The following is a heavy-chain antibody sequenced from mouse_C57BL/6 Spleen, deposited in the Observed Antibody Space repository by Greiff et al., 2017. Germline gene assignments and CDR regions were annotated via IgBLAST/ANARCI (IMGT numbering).Heavy chain of an antibody. CDR3: ARDYGSSFYFDY. CDR2: IDPANGNT. J-gene: IGHJ2*01. Sequence: EVKLVESVAELVRPGASVKLSCTASGFNIKNTYMHWVKQRPEQGLEWIGRIDPANGNTKYAPKFQGKATITADTSSNTAYLQLSSLTSEDTAIYYCARDYGSSFYFDYWGQGTTLTVSS. CDR1: GFNIKNTY. D-gene: IGHD1-1*01. V-gene: IGHV14-3*01.